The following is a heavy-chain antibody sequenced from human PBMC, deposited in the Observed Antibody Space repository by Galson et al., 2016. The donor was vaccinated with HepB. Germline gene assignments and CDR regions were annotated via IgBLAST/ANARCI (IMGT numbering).Heavy chain of an antibody. D-gene: IGHD6-13*01. V-gene: IGHV3-21*06. Sequence: SLRLSCAASGFTFSSSDMNWVRQAPGKGLEWVSSIGTSDTFKYYAASVGGRFTISRDPAKNSLLLQMNSLRAEDSAVYYCARTLPYSRQRNGYMDVWGKGTTVTVSS. J-gene: IGHJ6*03. CDR1: GFTFSSSD. CDR3: ARTLPYSRQRNGYMDV. CDR2: IGTSDTFK.